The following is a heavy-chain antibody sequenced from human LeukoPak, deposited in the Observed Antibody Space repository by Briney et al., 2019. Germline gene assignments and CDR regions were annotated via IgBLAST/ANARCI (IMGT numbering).Heavy chain of an antibody. V-gene: IGHV3-30*18. D-gene: IGHD6-13*01. Sequence: GGSLRLSCAASGFTFSSYGMHWVRQAPGKGLEWVAVISYDGSNKYYADSVKGRFTISRDNSKNTLYLQMNSLRAEDTAVYYCAKAQQVVQVHFDYWGQGTLVTVSS. CDR2: ISYDGSNK. CDR1: GFTFSSYG. CDR3: AKAQQVVQVHFDY. J-gene: IGHJ4*02.